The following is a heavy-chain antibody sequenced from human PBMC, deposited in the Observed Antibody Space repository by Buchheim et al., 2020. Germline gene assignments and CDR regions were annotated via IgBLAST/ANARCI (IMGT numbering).Heavy chain of an antibody. Sequence: QVQLVESGGGVVQPGRSLRLSCAASGFTFSSYGMHWVRQAPGKGLEWVAVIWYDGSNKYYADSVKGRFTISRDNSKNTLYLQMNSLRAEDTAVYYCARDVGIVVVPAAPYYYGMDVWGQGTT. D-gene: IGHD2-2*03. V-gene: IGHV3-33*01. CDR2: IWYDGSNK. CDR1: GFTFSSYG. J-gene: IGHJ6*02. CDR3: ARDVGIVVVPAAPYYYGMDV.